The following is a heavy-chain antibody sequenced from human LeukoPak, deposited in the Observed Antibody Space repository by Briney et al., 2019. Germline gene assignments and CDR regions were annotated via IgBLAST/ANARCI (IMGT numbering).Heavy chain of an antibody. CDR2: IYTSGST. V-gene: IGHV4-61*02. CDR1: GGSISSGSYY. D-gene: IGHD3-3*01. Sequence: TSETLSLTCTVSGGSISSGSYYWSWIRQPAGKGLEWIGRIYTSGSTNYNPSLKRRVTISVDTSKNQFSLKLSSVTAADTAVYYCARDSPLEWLSLDYYYYMDVWGKGTTVTVSS. CDR3: ARDSPLEWLSLDYYYYMDV. J-gene: IGHJ6*03.